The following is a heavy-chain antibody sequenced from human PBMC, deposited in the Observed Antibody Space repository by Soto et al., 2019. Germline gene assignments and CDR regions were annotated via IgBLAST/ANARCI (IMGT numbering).Heavy chain of an antibody. CDR1: GYTFTGYA. CDR3: ARAVAVPADFDY. D-gene: IGHD6-19*01. CDR2: INAGNGNT. Sequence: QVQLVQSGAEEKKPGASVKVSCKASGYTFTGYAMHWVRQAPEQRLEWMGWINAGNGNTKYSQKFQGRVTITRDTSASTAYRELSSLRSEDTAVYYCARAVAVPADFDYWGQGTLVTVSS. J-gene: IGHJ4*02. V-gene: IGHV1-3*05.